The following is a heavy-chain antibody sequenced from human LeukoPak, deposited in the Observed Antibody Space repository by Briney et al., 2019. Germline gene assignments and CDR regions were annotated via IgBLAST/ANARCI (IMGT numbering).Heavy chain of an antibody. V-gene: IGHV3-23*01. D-gene: IGHD2-15*01. CDR1: GFTFSSYA. Sequence: PGGSLRLSCAASGFTFSSYAMSWVRQAPGKGLEWVSAISGSGGSTYYADSVKGRFTISRDNSKDTLYLQMNSLRAEDTAVYYCAREGGWYCSGGSCRDYYGMDVWGQGTTVTVSS. CDR2: ISGSGGST. CDR3: AREGGWYCSGGSCRDYYGMDV. J-gene: IGHJ6*02.